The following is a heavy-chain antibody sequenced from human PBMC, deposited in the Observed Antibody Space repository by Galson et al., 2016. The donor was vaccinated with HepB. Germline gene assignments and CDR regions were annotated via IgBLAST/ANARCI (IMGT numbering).Heavy chain of an antibody. CDR1: GFTFRYYA. Sequence: SLRLSCASSGFTFRYYAMTWVRRAPGKGLEWVSDISGAGGTTHYADSVKGRFTISRDNSRDTLYRQMGRLRAADTACYYCAKERGWYGGPNYGSWGQGTLVTVSS. CDR2: ISGAGGTT. D-gene: IGHD2-15*01. V-gene: IGHV3-23*01. J-gene: IGHJ5*02. CDR3: AKERGWYGGPNYGS.